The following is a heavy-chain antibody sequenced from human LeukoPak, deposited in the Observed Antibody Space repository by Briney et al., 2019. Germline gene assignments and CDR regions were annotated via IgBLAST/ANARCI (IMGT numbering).Heavy chain of an antibody. CDR1: GFIFDDYA. D-gene: IGHD6-13*01. CDR2: ISWNSGSI. Sequence: GGSLRLSCVASGFIFDDYAMYWVRQAPGKGLEWVSGISWNSGSIGYADSVKGRFTISRDNSKNTLYLQMNSLRAEDTAVYYCAKVEQQLDVSWFDPWGQGTLVTVSS. V-gene: IGHV3-9*01. J-gene: IGHJ5*02. CDR3: AKVEQQLDVSWFDP.